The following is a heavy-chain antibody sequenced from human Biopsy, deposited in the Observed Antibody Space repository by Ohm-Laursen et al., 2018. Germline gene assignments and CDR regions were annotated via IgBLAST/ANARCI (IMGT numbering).Heavy chain of an antibody. D-gene: IGHD1-26*01. V-gene: IGHV1-2*02. Sequence: GASVKVSCKASGDTFTTSAISWVRQVPGQGLDWMGGISPNSGGTNYAQKFQGRVTMTRDTSMSTAYMELNRLRSDDTAVYYCARGGLNYWYFDLWGRGTLVTVSS. CDR2: ISPNSGGT. CDR1: GDTFTTSA. CDR3: ARGGLNYWYFDL. J-gene: IGHJ2*01.